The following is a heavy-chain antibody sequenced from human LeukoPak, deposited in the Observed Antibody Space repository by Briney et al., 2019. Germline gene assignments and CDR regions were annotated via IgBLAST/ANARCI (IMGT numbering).Heavy chain of an antibody. CDR2: IIPIFGTA. V-gene: IGHV1-69*05. Sequence: GSSVKVSCKASGGTFSSYAISWVRQAPGQGLEWMGGIIPIFGTANYAQKFQGRVTITTDEATSTAYMELSSLRSEDTAVYYCARERETTVRGVTYFYYGMDVWGQGTKVTVSS. CDR1: GGTFSSYA. J-gene: IGHJ6*02. D-gene: IGHD3-10*01. CDR3: ARERETTVRGVTYFYYGMDV.